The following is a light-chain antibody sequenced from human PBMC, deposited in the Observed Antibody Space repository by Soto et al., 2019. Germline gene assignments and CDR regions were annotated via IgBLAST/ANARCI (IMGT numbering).Light chain of an antibody. CDR1: QGISNY. CDR2: AAS. V-gene: IGKV1-27*01. Sequence: DIQMTQSPSSLSASVGERVTITCRASQGISNYLAWYQQKPGKVPKLLIYAASTLRSGVPSRFSGSGSGTDFTLTISSLQPEDVATYYCQKFNSAPLTFGQGTKVDIK. J-gene: IGKJ1*01. CDR3: QKFNSAPLT.